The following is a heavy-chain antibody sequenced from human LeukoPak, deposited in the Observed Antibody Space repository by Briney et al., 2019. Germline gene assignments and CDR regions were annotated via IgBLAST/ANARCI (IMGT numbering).Heavy chain of an antibody. D-gene: IGHD6-19*01. Sequence: GGSLRLSCAASGFTFSSYAMHWVRQAPGKGLEYVSAISSNGGSTYYANSVKGRFTISRDNSKNTLYLQMGSLRAEDMAVYYCARGDSSGWYILCYWGQGTLVTVSS. CDR3: ARGDSSGWYILCY. V-gene: IGHV3-64*01. CDR2: ISSNGGST. J-gene: IGHJ4*02. CDR1: GFTFSSYA.